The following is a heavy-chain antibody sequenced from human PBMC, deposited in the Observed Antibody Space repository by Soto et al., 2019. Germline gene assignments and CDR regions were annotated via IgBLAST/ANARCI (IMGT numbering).Heavy chain of an antibody. D-gene: IGHD3-9*01. CDR3: ARAISSRPPRLYWFDP. J-gene: IGHJ5*02. V-gene: IGHV1-69*13. CDR2: INPIFGTA. Sequence: SVKVSCKASGGSISSNEISWVRQAPGQGLEWMGGINPIFGTATYAQRFQGRVTITADESTNTAYVELTSLTSEDTATYYCARAISSRPPRLYWFDPWGQGTLVTVSS. CDR1: GGSISSNE.